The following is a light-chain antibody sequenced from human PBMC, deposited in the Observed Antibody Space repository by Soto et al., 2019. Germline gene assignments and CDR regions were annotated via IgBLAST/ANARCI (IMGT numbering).Light chain of an antibody. CDR2: GAS. CDR3: QQYSSSPFT. Sequence: EIVLTQSPDTLSLSPGERATLSCRASQSVSSSYLAWYQQKPGQAPRLLIYGASSRATGIPDRFSGSGSGTDFTLTISRLEPEDFAVYYCQQYSSSPFTFGPGTKVDIK. V-gene: IGKV3-20*01. J-gene: IGKJ3*01. CDR1: QSVSSSY.